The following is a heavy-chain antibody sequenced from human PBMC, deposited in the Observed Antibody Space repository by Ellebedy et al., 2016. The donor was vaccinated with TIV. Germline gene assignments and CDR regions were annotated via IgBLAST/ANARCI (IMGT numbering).Heavy chain of an antibody. D-gene: IGHD5-12*01. Sequence: GGSLRLSCAASGFIFSDSYMSWIRQAPGKGLEWVSYISNSGDTRYYVDSVKGRFTISRDNAKNSLYLQMNSLRAEDTAVYYCARVYSGHDRDYWGQGALVTVSS. CDR3: ARVYSGHDRDY. CDR2: ISNSGDTR. CDR1: GFIFSDSY. J-gene: IGHJ4*02. V-gene: IGHV3-11*01.